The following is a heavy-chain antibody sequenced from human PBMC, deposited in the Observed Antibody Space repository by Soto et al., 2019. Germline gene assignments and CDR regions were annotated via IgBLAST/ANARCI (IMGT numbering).Heavy chain of an antibody. CDR2: VGTSSSYT. Sequence: QVQLVESGGGLVKPGGSLRLSCAASGFTFSDYYMSWIRQAPGKGLEWVSYVGTSSSYTNYADSVKGRFTSSRDNANNSMYLQMNSLRAEDTAVYYCARGHYDMGVWCQVTTVTVSS. CDR3: ARGHYDMGV. V-gene: IGHV3-11*05. J-gene: IGHJ6*02. CDR1: GFTFSDYY.